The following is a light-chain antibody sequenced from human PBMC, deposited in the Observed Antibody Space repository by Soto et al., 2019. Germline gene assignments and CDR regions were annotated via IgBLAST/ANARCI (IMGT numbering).Light chain of an antibody. V-gene: IGKV3D-15*01. CDR3: QQYTNWPSIT. CDR1: QSVDRY. J-gene: IGKJ5*01. Sequence: EVVLTQSPDTLSLSPGETATLSCRASQSVDRYVAWYQQKVGQAPRLLIYDAYSRATGVGARFSGSGSGTEFTLTISSLQSEDFAVYYCQQYTNWPSITFGQGTRLEIK. CDR2: DAY.